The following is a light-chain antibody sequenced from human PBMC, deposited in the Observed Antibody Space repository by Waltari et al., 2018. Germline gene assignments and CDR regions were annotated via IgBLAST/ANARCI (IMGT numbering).Light chain of an antibody. Sequence: SSELTQGPGVSVALGQTVKLTCQGDSLRTSYASWYQLKPGQAPILVLFGKAKRPSGIPDRISGYSSGTTSSLTITGAQAEDEADYYCHSRKGSDNQVVFGGGTKLTVL. CDR3: HSRKGSDNQVV. CDR1: SLRTSY. J-gene: IGLJ3*02. CDR2: GKA. V-gene: IGLV3-19*01.